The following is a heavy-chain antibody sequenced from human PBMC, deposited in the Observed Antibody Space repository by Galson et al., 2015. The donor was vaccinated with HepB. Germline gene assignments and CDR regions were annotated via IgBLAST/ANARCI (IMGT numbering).Heavy chain of an antibody. CDR1: GYTFTSYG. CDR3: ARIYGSGSYSISSDAFDI. CDR2: ISAYNGNT. Sequence: CKASGYTFTSYGISWVRQAPGQGLEWMGWISAYNGNTNYAQKLQGRVTMATDTSTSTAYMELRSLRSDDTAVYYCARIYGSGSYSISSDAFDIWGQGTMVTVSS. D-gene: IGHD3-10*01. J-gene: IGHJ3*02. V-gene: IGHV1-18*04.